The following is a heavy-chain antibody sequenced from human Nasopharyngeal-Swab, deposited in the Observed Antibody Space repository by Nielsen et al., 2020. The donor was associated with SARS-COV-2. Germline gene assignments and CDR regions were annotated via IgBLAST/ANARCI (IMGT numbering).Heavy chain of an antibody. CDR1: GFSITYRF. J-gene: IGHJ6*02. D-gene: IGHD2-8*01. Sequence: SVKVSCKASGFSITYRFLHWMRQAPGQALEWIGWITPFNGNAKYAQKFQGRVSITRDRSRTTASLELSSLRPDDTAMYFCASGQCINGVCNPTDGLDVWGQGTSVTVS. CDR3: ASGQCINGVCNPTDGLDV. CDR2: ITPFNGNA. V-gene: IGHV1-45*02.